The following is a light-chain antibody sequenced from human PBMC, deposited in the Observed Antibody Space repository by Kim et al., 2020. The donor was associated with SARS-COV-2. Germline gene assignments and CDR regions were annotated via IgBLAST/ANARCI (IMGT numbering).Light chain of an antibody. CDR1: SSDVGNYDY. Sequence: QSALTQPPSASGSPGQSVTISCTGTSSDVGNYDYVSWYQQHPGKAPKLMIYEVIKRPSGVPDRFSGSKSGYTASLTVSGLQAEDEADYYCSSYAGSNIYVFGTGTKVTVL. CDR2: EVI. V-gene: IGLV2-8*01. J-gene: IGLJ1*01. CDR3: SSYAGSNIYV.